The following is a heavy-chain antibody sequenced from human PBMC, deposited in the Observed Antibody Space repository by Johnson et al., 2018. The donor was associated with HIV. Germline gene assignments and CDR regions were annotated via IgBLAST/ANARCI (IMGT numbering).Heavy chain of an antibody. CDR1: GFSFSDYY. D-gene: IGHD6-6*01. Sequence: QMLLVESGGGLVKPGGSLRLSCAASGFSFSDYYMSWIRQAPGKGLEWVSFISSSGSTIYYADSVKGLFTISRDNAKNSLYLQMNSLRAEDTAVYYCARDEGAVRMVANDAFDIWGQGTLVTVSS. J-gene: IGHJ3*02. CDR2: ISSSGSTI. CDR3: ARDEGAVRMVANDAFDI. V-gene: IGHV3-11*01.